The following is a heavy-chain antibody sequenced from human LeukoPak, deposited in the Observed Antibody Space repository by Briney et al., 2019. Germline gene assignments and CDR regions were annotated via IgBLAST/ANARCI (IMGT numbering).Heavy chain of an antibody. Sequence: PSQTLSLTCGISGDSVSSNSAAWNWIRQSPSRGLEWLGRTYYRSKWFINYAPSVKSRIIINPDTPKNQVSLQLNSVTPEDTAVDYCTRSDCSSGRCPGFDNWGQGTLVTVSS. V-gene: IGHV6-1*01. D-gene: IGHD6-19*01. J-gene: IGHJ4*02. CDR1: GDSVSSNSAA. CDR3: TRSDCSSGRCPGFDN. CDR2: TYYRSKWFI.